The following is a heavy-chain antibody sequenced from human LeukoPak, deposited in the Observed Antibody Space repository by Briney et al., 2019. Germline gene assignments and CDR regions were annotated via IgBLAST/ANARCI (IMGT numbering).Heavy chain of an antibody. Sequence: PGGSLRLSCTASGFTFGDYAMSWVRQAPGKGLEWVGFIRSKAYGGTTEYAASVKGRFTISRDDSKSIAYLQMNSLKTEDTAVYYCTRYYGSGSYPLDNWFDPWGQGTLVTVSS. CDR2: IRSKAYGGTT. CDR3: TRYYGSGSYPLDNWFDP. CDR1: GFTFGDYA. D-gene: IGHD3-10*01. J-gene: IGHJ5*02. V-gene: IGHV3-49*04.